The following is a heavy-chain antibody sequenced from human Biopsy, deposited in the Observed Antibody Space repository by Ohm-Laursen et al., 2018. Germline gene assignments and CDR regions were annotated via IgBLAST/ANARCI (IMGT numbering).Heavy chain of an antibody. J-gene: IGHJ6*02. V-gene: IGHV1-69*06. Sequence: SVKVSCKASGGSFSDYGLSWVRQAPGRGLEWMGGVMPIFGTANYAQKFQGRVTITADKSTSTAHLDLSSLRSKDTAVYYCATRVTPVTTLYYYAMDVWGQGTTVTVSS. D-gene: IGHD4-17*01. CDR1: GGSFSDYG. CDR3: ATRVTPVTTLYYYAMDV. CDR2: VMPIFGTA.